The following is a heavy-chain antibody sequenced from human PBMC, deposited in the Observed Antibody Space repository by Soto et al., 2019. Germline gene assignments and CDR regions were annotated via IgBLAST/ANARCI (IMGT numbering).Heavy chain of an antibody. CDR2: IYSRGAT. CDR3: AGLDTVANYFDY. CDR1: GGSITSYY. D-gene: IGHD1-1*01. V-gene: IGHV4-59*01. Sequence: PSETLSLTCAVSGGSITSYYWSWIRQHPGKGWVWIYSIYSRGATNHNPYLKSRVTISVQTCKNRCSLKLASVIATDTPVHVGAGLDTVANYFDYSGQGALVTVFS. J-gene: IGHJ4*02.